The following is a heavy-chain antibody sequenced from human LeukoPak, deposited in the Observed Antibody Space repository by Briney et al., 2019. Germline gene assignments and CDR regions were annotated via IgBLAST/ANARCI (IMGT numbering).Heavy chain of an antibody. CDR3: ARDRIAVAGNERYFDY. Sequence: ASVKVSCKASGYTFTGYYMHWVRQAPGQGLEWMGWINPNSGATNYAQKFQGRVTMTRDTSISTAYMELSRLRSDDTAVYYCARDRIAVAGNERYFDYWGQGTLVTVSS. D-gene: IGHD6-19*01. CDR1: GYTFTGYY. V-gene: IGHV1-2*02. J-gene: IGHJ4*02. CDR2: INPNSGAT.